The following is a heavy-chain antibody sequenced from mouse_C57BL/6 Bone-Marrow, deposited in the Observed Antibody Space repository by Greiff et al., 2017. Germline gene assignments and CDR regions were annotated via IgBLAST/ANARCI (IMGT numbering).Heavy chain of an antibody. CDR3: ASGGTTVVAHWYFDV. CDR2: IDPSDSYT. J-gene: IGHJ1*03. Sequence: VQLQQPGAELVMPGASVKLSCKASGYTFTSYWMHWVKQRPGQGLEWIGEIDPSDSYTNYNQKFKGKSTLTVDKSSSTAYMQLSSLTSEDSAVYYCASGGTTVVAHWYFDVWGTGTTVTVSS. D-gene: IGHD1-1*01. V-gene: IGHV1-69*01. CDR1: GYTFTSYW.